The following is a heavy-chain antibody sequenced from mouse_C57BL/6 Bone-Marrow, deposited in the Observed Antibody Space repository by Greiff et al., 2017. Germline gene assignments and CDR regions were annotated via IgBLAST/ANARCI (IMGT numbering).Heavy chain of an antibody. CDR1: GYTFTSYW. J-gene: IGHJ1*03. CDR2: IDPSDSYT. V-gene: IGHV1-69*01. D-gene: IGHD6-5*01. CDR3: ARWGAYIWYFDV. Sequence: QVQLKQPGAELVMPGASVKLSCKASGYTFTSYWMHWVKQRPGQSLEWIGEIDPSDSYTNYNQKFKGKSTLTVDKSSSTAYMQLSSLTSEDSAVYYCARWGAYIWYFDVWGTGTTVTVSS.